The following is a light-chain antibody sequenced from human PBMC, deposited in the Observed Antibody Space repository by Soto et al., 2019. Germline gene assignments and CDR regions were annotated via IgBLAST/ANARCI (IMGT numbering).Light chain of an antibody. V-gene: IGKV2-28*01. Sequence: DIVMTQSPLSLPVTPGEPASISCRSSQSLLHGNGYNYLDWYLQKPGQSPQLLIYLGSNRASGVPDRFSGSESGTYFTLKISRVEAEDVGLYYCMQALQTPLYTFGQGTKLEIK. J-gene: IGKJ2*01. CDR3: MQALQTPLYT. CDR2: LGS. CDR1: QSLLHGNGYNY.